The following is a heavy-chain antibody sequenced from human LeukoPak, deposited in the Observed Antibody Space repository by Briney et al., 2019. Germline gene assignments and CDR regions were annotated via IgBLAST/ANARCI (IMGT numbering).Heavy chain of an antibody. D-gene: IGHD5-12*01. Sequence: GGSLRLSCAASGFTFSSYGMHWVSQAPGKGLEWVAVIWYDGSNKYYADSVKGRFTISRDNSKNTLYLQMNSLRAEDTAVYYCARFSGYDYFDYWGQGTLVTVSS. V-gene: IGHV3-33*01. CDR2: IWYDGSNK. CDR3: ARFSGYDYFDY. CDR1: GFTFSSYG. J-gene: IGHJ4*02.